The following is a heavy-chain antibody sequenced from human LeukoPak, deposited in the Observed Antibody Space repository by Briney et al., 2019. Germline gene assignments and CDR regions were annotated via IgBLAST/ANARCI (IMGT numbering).Heavy chain of an antibody. Sequence: SENLSLTCTVSGGSISSHYWSWIRQPPGKGLEWIGYIYYSGTTNYNPSLKSRVTISVDTSKNQFSLKLSSVTAADTAVYYCARASCSSTSCYAVPFDIWGQGTMVTVSS. CDR1: GGSISSHY. CDR2: IYYSGTT. CDR3: ARASCSSTSCYAVPFDI. D-gene: IGHD2-2*01. V-gene: IGHV4-59*11. J-gene: IGHJ3*02.